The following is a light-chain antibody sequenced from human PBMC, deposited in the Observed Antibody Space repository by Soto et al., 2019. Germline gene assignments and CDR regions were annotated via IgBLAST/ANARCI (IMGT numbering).Light chain of an antibody. V-gene: IGLV1-40*01. J-gene: IGLJ2*01. Sequence: QSVLTQPPSVSGAPGQRVTISCTGSSSNIGAGYDVHWYQQLPRTDPKLLISGNSNRPSGVPDRFSGSKSGTSASLAITGLQAEDEADYYCQSYDSSLSGSEVFGGGTKLTVL. CDR3: QSYDSSLSGSEV. CDR1: SSNIGAGYD. CDR2: GNS.